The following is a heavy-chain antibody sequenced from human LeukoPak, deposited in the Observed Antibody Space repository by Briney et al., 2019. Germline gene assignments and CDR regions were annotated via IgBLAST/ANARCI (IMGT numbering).Heavy chain of an antibody. Sequence: GGSLRLSCAASGFTFSSYAMSWFRQAPGKGLKWVSAISGSGGSTYYADSVKGRFTISRDNSKNTLYLQMNSLRAEDTAVYYCAKLRIAAAGIDYWGQGTLVTVSS. CDR3: AKLRIAAAGIDY. D-gene: IGHD6-13*01. J-gene: IGHJ4*02. CDR1: GFTFSSYA. CDR2: ISGSGGST. V-gene: IGHV3-23*01.